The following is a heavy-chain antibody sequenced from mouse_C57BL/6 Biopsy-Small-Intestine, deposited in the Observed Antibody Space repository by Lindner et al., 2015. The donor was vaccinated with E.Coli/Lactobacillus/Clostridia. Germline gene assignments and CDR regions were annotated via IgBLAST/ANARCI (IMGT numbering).Heavy chain of an antibody. D-gene: IGHD1-1*01. CDR1: GYTFTGYW. Sequence: VQLQESGAELMKPGASVKLSCKATGYTFTGYWIEWVKQRPGHGLEWIGEILPGIGNTNYNEKFKGKATFTADTSSNTAYMQLSSLTTEDSAIYYCTRSFYYYGGSYYWYFDVWGTGTTVTVSS. V-gene: IGHV1-9*01. CDR2: ILPGIGNT. CDR3: TRSFYYYGGSYYWYFDV. J-gene: IGHJ1*03.